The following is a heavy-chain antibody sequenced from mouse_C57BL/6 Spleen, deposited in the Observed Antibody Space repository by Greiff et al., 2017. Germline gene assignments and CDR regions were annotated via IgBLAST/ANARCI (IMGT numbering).Heavy chain of an antibody. J-gene: IGHJ4*01. D-gene: IGHD1-1*01. Sequence: VQLQQPGPVLVKPGASVKMSCKASGYPFTDYYMNWVKQSHGKSLEWIGVINPYNGGTSYNQKFKGKATLTVDKSSSTAYMELNSLTSEDSAVYYCARKGYGSSSYAMDYWGQGTSVTVSS. CDR1: GYPFTDYY. V-gene: IGHV1-19*01. CDR3: ARKGYGSSSYAMDY. CDR2: INPYNGGT.